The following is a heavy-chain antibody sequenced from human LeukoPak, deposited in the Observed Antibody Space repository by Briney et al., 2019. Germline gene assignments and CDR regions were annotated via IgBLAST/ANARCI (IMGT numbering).Heavy chain of an antibody. D-gene: IGHD3-3*01. CDR2: IYYSGST. V-gene: IGHV4-59*01. CDR3: ASTARPPYYDFWSGNNWSDP. J-gene: IGHJ5*02. Sequence: KPSETLSLTCTVSGGSISSYYWSWIRQPPGKGLEWIGYIYYSGSTNYNPSLKSRVTISVDTSKNQFSLKLSSVTAADTAVYYCASTARPPYYDFWSGNNWSDPWGQGTLVTVSS. CDR1: GGSISSYY.